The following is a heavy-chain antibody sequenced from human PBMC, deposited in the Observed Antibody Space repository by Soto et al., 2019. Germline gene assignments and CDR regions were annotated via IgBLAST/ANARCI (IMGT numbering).Heavy chain of an antibody. V-gene: IGHV3-23*01. J-gene: IGHJ4*02. CDR1: GFTFSSYA. CDR3: AKVSPRPRYYDILTGYYDY. CDR2: ISGSGGNT. Sequence: GESLKISCAASGFTFSSYAMSWVRQAPGKGLEWVSDISGSGGNTYYADSVKGRFTISRDNSKNTLYLQMNSLSAEDTAVYYCAKVSPRPRYYDILTGYYDYWGQGTLVTVSS. D-gene: IGHD3-9*01.